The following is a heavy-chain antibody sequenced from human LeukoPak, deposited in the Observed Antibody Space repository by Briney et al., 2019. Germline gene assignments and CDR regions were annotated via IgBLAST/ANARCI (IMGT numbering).Heavy chain of an antibody. CDR1: GYTFTSYG. V-gene: IGHV1-18*01. D-gene: IGHD6-19*01. Sequence: ASVKVSCKASGYTFTSYGISWVRQAPGQGLEWMGWISAYNGNTNYAQKLQGRVTMTTDTSASTAYMELSSLRSEDTAVYYCARDLSGYSSGWPNYWGQGTLVTVSS. CDR3: ARDLSGYSSGWPNY. CDR2: ISAYNGNT. J-gene: IGHJ4*02.